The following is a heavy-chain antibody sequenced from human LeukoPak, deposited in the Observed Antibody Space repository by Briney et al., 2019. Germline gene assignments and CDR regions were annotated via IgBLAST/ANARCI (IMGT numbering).Heavy chain of an antibody. CDR3: ARAVTVVTRGGLVFDY. Sequence: GGSLRLSCAASGFTFSSHGMHWVRQAPGKGLEWVAVIWYDGSNKYYAASVKGRFTISRDNSKNTVYLQMNSLRAEDTAVYYCARAVTVVTRGGLVFDYWGQGTLVTVSS. CDR2: IWYDGSNK. CDR1: GFTFSSHG. J-gene: IGHJ4*02. V-gene: IGHV3-33*08. D-gene: IGHD2-21*02.